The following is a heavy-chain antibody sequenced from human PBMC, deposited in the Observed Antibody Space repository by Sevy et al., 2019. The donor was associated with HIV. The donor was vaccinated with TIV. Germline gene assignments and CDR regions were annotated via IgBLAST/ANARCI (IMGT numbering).Heavy chain of an antibody. CDR3: ARRYCTNGVCFFTFDY. V-gene: IGHV3-11*01. CDR1: GFTFGDYY. Sequence: GGSLRLSCAASGFTFGDYYMSWIRQAPGKGLEWVSYISSSGSTIYYADSVKGRFTISRDNAKNSLYLQMNSLRAEDTAVYYCARRYCTNGVCFFTFDYWGQGTLVTVSS. D-gene: IGHD2-8*01. CDR2: ISSSGSTI. J-gene: IGHJ4*02.